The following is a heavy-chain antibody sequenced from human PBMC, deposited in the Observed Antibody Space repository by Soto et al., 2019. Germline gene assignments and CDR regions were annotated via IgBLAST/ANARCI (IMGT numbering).Heavy chain of an antibody. D-gene: IGHD5-18*01. V-gene: IGHV1-8*02. J-gene: IGHJ5*02. CDR2: MNPGSGDT. CDR1: GYTFTNND. Sequence: ASVKVSCKASGYTFTNNDVSWVRQAIGHGLEWMGWMNPGSGDTGYAQKFQGRVTMTRDISIATAYMELNSLTSEDTAIYYCARMESFGSLNWFDPWGQGTLVTVSS. CDR3: ARMESFGSLNWFDP.